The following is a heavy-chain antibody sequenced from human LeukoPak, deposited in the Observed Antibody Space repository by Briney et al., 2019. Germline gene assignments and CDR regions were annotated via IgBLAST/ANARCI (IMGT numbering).Heavy chain of an antibody. J-gene: IGHJ5*02. D-gene: IGHD3-3*01. CDR3: AKVTPRFSGITIFGAPRGWFDP. Sequence: GGSLRLSCAASGFTFSSFGMSWVRQAPGKGLEWVSAISSTGGTAYYADSVKGRFTISRDNSKNTLYLQMNNLRAEDTAVYYCAKVTPRFSGITIFGAPRGWFDPWGQGTLVTVSS. CDR1: GFTFSSFG. V-gene: IGHV3-23*01. CDR2: ISSTGGTA.